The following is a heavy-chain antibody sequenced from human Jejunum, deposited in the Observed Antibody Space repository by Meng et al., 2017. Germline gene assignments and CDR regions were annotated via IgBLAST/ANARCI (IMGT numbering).Heavy chain of an antibody. CDR2: IYHTGST. D-gene: IGHD1-26*01. V-gene: IGHV4-30-2*01. Sequence: QLQLQESGSGLVKPSQTLPRTGAVSGGSISSDGYTWSWIRQPPGKGLEWIGYIYHTGSTYYNPSLKSRVTISVDRSKNQFSLNLSSVTAADTAVYYCARMDSAFHYFDYWGQGTLVTVSS. CDR3: ARMDSAFHYFDY. CDR1: GGSISSDGYT. J-gene: IGHJ4*02.